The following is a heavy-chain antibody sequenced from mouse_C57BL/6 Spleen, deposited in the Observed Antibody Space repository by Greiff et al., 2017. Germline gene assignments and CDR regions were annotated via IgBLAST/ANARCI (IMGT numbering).Heavy chain of an antibody. CDR2: ISYDGSN. CDR1: GYSITSGYY. Sequence: ESGPGLVKPSQSLSLTCSVTGYSITSGYYWNWIRQFPGNKLEWMGYISYDGSNNYNPSLKNRISITRDTSKNQFFLKLNSVTTEDTATYYCAREESYYGSALDYWGQGTTLTVSS. J-gene: IGHJ2*01. V-gene: IGHV3-6*01. CDR3: AREESYYGSALDY. D-gene: IGHD1-1*01.